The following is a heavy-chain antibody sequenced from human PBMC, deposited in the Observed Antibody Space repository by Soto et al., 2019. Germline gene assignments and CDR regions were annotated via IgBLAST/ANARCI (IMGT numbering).Heavy chain of an antibody. D-gene: IGHD6-19*01. CDR3: AKDVSAGWHETYDH. CDR1: GFTFNTYA. V-gene: IGHV3-23*01. Sequence: GGSLRLSCAASGFTFNTYAMSWVRQAPGQGLEWVSAISGSGGTTYYAKSVKGRFSISRDNSKNTLYLQMNSLRLEDTAVYYCAKDVSAGWHETYDHWGQGTRVTVSS. CDR2: ISGSGGTT. J-gene: IGHJ4*02.